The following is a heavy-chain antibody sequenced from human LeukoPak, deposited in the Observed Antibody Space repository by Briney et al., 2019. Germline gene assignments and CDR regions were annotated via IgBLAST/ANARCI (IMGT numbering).Heavy chain of an antibody. CDR1: GGSIRXXXXX. Sequence: SETLSLTCTVSGGSIRXXXXXWGWIRPPXXXXXXXXXXIYYRGSTSXTASLXXRGTIAVDTSKNQSSLKLNSVTAADTAVYFCARQVVAVAGTGYFDYWGQGTLVTVSS. CDR2: IYYRGST. D-gene: IGHD6-19*01. V-gene: IGHV4-39*01. CDR3: ARQVVAVAGTGYFDY. J-gene: IGHJ4*02.